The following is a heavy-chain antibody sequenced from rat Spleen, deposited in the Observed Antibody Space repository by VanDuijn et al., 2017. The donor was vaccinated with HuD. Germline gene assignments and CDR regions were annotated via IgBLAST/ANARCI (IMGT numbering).Heavy chain of an antibody. CDR2: ITNTGGSI. CDR1: GFTFSNYG. CDR3: ARRHYGYTDYFDY. Sequence: EVQLVESGGGLVQPGRSLKLSCAASGFTFSNYGMHWIRQAPTKGLEWVASITNTGGSIYYPDSVKGRFTISRDNAQNTLNWQMNSLMSEETATYYCARRHYGYTDYFDYGGQGVMVTVSS. D-gene: IGHD1-6*01. V-gene: IGHV5-19*01. J-gene: IGHJ2*01.